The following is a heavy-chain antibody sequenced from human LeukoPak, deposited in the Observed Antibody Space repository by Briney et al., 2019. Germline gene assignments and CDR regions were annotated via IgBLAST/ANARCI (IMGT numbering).Heavy chain of an antibody. Sequence: GGSLRLSCAASGFTFSHYGMHWVRQAPGKGLEWVAFTRYDETLKYYAGSVRGRFTISRDNSKNTLYLQMNSLRTEDTAVYYCAKEVSYLASSSIEVDYWGQGTLVTVSS. CDR1: GFTFSHYG. V-gene: IGHV3-30*02. CDR2: TRYDETLK. CDR3: AKEVSYLASSSIEVDY. D-gene: IGHD6-6*01. J-gene: IGHJ4*02.